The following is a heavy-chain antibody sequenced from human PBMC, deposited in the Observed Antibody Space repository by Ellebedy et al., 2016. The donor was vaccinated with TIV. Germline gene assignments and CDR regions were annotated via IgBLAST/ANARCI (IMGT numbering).Heavy chain of an antibody. V-gene: IGHV3-21*01. CDR3: ARGGEHDS. CDR2: ISSTGYYI. J-gene: IGHJ4*02. CDR1: GFTFTSYT. Sequence: GESLKISCVASGFTFTSYTMNWVRQAPGKGLEWVSFISSTGYYIYYADSVKGRFTISRDDARNSLFLQMDSLRAEDTAVYYCARGGEHDSWGQGTLVTVSS. D-gene: IGHD1-26*01.